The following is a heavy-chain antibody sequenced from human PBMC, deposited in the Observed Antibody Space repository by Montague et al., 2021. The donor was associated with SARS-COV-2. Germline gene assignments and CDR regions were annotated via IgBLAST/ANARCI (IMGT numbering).Heavy chain of an antibody. D-gene: IGHD3-9*01. Sequence: SETLSLTCTVSGVSVTDYYWSWIREPPGKGLEWVGDVLCNKGTNFNPSLKSRVAISVDTSKNQSSLRLTSVTAADTAFYYCVSLPHYDGLNGPPDFWDQGTLVTVSS. CDR3: VSLPHYDGLNGPPDF. CDR1: GVSVTDYY. J-gene: IGHJ4*02. CDR2: VLCNKGT. V-gene: IGHV4-4*08.